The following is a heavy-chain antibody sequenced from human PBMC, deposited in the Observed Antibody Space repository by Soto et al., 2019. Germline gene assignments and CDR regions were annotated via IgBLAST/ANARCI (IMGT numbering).Heavy chain of an antibody. J-gene: IGHJ4*01. CDR1: GGSISSGDYY. V-gene: IGHV4-30-4*01. Sequence: SETLSLTCTVSGGSISSGDYYWSWIRQPPGNGLEWIVYIYYSGSTYYNPSLKSRVTISVDTSKNQFSLKLTSVTAADTAVYYCARVHVMVVAGSTFDYWGHGTLVTVSS. CDR3: ARVHVMVVAGSTFDY. CDR2: IYYSGST. D-gene: IGHD6-19*01.